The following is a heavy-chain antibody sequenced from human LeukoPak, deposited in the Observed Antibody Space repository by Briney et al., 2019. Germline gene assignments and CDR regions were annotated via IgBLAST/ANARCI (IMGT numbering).Heavy chain of an antibody. CDR2: ISYGGSNK. D-gene: IGHD7-27*01. V-gene: IGHV3-30-3*01. J-gene: IGHJ4*02. CDR1: GFTFSSYD. Sequence: TGGSLRLSCAASGFTFSSYDMHWVRQAPGKGLEWVAIISYGGSNKYYADSVKGRFTISRDNSKNTLYLQMNSLRAEDTAVYYCARDGESDYWGQGTLVTVSS. CDR3: ARDGESDY.